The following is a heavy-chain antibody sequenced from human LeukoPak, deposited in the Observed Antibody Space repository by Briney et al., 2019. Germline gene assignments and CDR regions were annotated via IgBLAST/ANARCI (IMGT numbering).Heavy chain of an antibody. V-gene: IGHV3-21*01. CDR2: ISSSSYI. J-gene: IGHJ4*02. D-gene: IGHD3-10*01. CDR1: GFTFSSYS. CDR3: ARVAVIRAWPVDY. Sequence: GGSLRLSCAASGFTFSSYSMNWVRQAPGKGLEWVSSISSSSYIYYADSVKGRFTISRDNAKNSLYLQMNSLRAEDTAVYYCARVAVIRAWPVDYWGQGTLVTVSS.